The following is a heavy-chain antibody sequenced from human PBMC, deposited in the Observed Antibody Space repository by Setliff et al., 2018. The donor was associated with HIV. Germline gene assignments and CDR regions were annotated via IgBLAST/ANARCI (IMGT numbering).Heavy chain of an antibody. CDR2: INPNSGGT. Sequence: ASVKVSCKASGYTFTGYYMHWVRQAPGQGLEWMGWINPNSGGTNYAQKFQGRVTMTRDTSIITAYMELSRLRSDDTAVYYCARDSYYDSSGYRGGGPGGYYSSGMDVWGQGTTVTVSS. J-gene: IGHJ6*02. V-gene: IGHV1-2*02. D-gene: IGHD3-22*01. CDR1: GYTFTGYY. CDR3: ARDSYYDSSGYRGGGPGGYYSSGMDV.